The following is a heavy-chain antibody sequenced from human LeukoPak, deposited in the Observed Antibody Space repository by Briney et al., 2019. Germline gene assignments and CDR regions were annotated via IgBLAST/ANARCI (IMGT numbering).Heavy chain of an antibody. D-gene: IGHD2-2*01. J-gene: IGHJ5*02. CDR1: GGSFSGYY. Sequence: SETLSLTCAVCGGSFSGYYWSWIRQPPGKGLEWIGEIYHSGSTNYNPSLKSRVTISVDTSKNQFSLKLSSVTAADTAVYYCARLRDIVVVPAAGPLYNWFDPWGQGTLVTVSS. V-gene: IGHV4-34*01. CDR3: ARLRDIVVVPAAGPLYNWFDP. CDR2: IYHSGST.